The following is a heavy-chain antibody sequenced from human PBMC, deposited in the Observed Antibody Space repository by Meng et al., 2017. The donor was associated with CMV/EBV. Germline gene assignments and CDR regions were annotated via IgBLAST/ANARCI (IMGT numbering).Heavy chain of an antibody. D-gene: IGHD3-3*01. J-gene: IGHJ4*02. CDR2: IYWDDDK. Sequence: QINLKESGPTLFKPTQTLTLTCTFSGFSLTTSGEGVAWIRQSPGEALECLGIIYWDDDKKFRPSLKTRLTITKDTSKNQVVLIMTNMDPVDTATYYCTHTTRSVGGHFLEWPTFDSWGQGILVTVSS. CDR1: GFSLTTSGEG. CDR3: THTTRSVGGHFLEWPTFDS. V-gene: IGHV2-5*02.